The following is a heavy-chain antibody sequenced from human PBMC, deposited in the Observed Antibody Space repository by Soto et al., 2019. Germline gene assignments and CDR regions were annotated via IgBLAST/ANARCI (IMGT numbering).Heavy chain of an antibody. CDR1: GFTFSSYG. V-gene: IGHV3-30*03. CDR3: ARTVLGPDLLADSFVDYYYMDV. Sequence: HPGGSLRLSCAASGFTFSSYGMHWVRQAPGKGLEWVAVISYDGSNKYYADSVKGRFTISRDNSKNTLYLQMNSLRAEDTAVYYCARTVLGPDLLADSFVDYYYMDVWGQGTTVTVSS. CDR2: ISYDGSNK. D-gene: IGHD3-9*01. J-gene: IGHJ6*03.